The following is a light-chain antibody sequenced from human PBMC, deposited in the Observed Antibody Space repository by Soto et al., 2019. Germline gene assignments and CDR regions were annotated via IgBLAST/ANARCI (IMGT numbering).Light chain of an antibody. CDR2: DAS. J-gene: IGKJ2*01. V-gene: IGKV3-15*01. CDR1: QSVNSR. CDR3: QQYKTWPPEYT. Sequence: EIVMTQSPATLSVSPGERVTLFCRASQSVNSRLAWYQQKPAQAPRLLIYDASTRATGIPARFSGSGSGTEFTLTISSLQSEDFAVYYCQQYKTWPPEYTFGQGTKLEIK.